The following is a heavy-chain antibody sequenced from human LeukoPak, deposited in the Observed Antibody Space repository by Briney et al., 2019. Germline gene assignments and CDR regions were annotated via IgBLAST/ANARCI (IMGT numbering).Heavy chain of an antibody. CDR1: GFTFSSYG. CDR2: IWYDGSNK. D-gene: IGHD6-13*01. Sequence: GGSLRLSCAASGFTFSSYGMHWVRQAPGKGLEWVAVIWYDGSNKYYADSVKGRFTISRDNSKNTLYLQMNSLRDEDTAVYYCARDKYSSSWLDYWGQGTLVTVSS. V-gene: IGHV3-33*01. CDR3: ARDKYSSSWLDY. J-gene: IGHJ4*02.